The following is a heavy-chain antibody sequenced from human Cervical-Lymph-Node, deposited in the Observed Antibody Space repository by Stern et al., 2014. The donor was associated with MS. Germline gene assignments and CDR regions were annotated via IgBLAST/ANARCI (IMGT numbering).Heavy chain of an antibody. Sequence: DQLVESGPGLVKPSGTLSLTCAVSGGSISRNNWWSWVRQPPGEGLGWIGEIYHRGTTRYNPSLKIRVTMSIDKSKNQFSLKLTSVTAADTAVYYCAKVGDFWSGPYYCDYWGQGTLVTVSS. CDR1: GGSISRNNW. CDR2: IYHRGTT. J-gene: IGHJ4*02. D-gene: IGHD3-3*01. V-gene: IGHV4-4*02. CDR3: AKVGDFWSGPYYCDY.